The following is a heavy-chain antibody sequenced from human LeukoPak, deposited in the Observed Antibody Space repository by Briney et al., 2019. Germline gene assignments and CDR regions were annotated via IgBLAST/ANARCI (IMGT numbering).Heavy chain of an antibody. CDR3: ARDKIVGATYFDY. V-gene: IGHV3-7*01. CDR1: GFTFSSYS. D-gene: IGHD1-26*01. CDR2: IKQDGGEI. Sequence: SGGSLRLSCAASGFTFSSYSMNWVRQAPGKGLEWVANIKQDGGEIYYVDSVKGRFTISRDNAKNSLYLQMNNLRADDTAVYYCARDKIVGATYFDYWGQGTLVTVSS. J-gene: IGHJ4*02.